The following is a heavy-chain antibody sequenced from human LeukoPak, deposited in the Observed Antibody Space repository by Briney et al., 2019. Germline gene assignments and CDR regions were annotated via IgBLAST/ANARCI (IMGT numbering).Heavy chain of an antibody. CDR1: GDTLIRYG. CDR2: ISTGNGNT. V-gene: IGHV1-18*01. J-gene: IGHJ3*02. CDR3: ARAVITYPRSAFDI. D-gene: IGHD4-23*01. Sequence: GASVKVSCKASGDTLIRYGSSWVRQAPGQGLEWMGWISTGNGNTNSGQKFQGRVNMPTDTSTGTAYMELRSLRSDHTAMYYCARAVITYPRSAFDIWGQGPMVTVSS.